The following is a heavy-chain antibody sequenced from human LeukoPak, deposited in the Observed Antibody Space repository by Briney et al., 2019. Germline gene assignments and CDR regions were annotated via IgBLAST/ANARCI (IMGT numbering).Heavy chain of an antibody. Sequence: SETLSLTCTVSGGSISSSSYYWGWIRQPPGKGLEWIGSIYYSGSTYYNPSLKSRVTISVDTCKNQFSLKLSSVTAADTAVYYCARRSYGSGRSYNWFDPWGQGTLVTVSS. J-gene: IGHJ5*02. CDR2: IYYSGST. V-gene: IGHV4-39*01. CDR3: ARRSYGSGRSYNWFDP. CDR1: GGSISSSSYY. D-gene: IGHD3-10*01.